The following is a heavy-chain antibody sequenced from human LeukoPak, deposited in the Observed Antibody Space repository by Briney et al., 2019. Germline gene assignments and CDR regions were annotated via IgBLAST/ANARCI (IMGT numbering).Heavy chain of an antibody. V-gene: IGHV3-48*01. CDR2: ISSSSSTI. CDR1: GFTFSSYG. J-gene: IGHJ4*02. D-gene: IGHD3-22*01. Sequence: GGSLRLSCAASGFTFSSYGMHWVRQAPGKGLEWVSYISSSSSTIYYADSVKGRFTISRDNSKNTLYLQMNSLRAEDTAVYYCAKATSNYYDSSGSDYWGRGTLVTVSS. CDR3: AKATSNYYDSSGSDY.